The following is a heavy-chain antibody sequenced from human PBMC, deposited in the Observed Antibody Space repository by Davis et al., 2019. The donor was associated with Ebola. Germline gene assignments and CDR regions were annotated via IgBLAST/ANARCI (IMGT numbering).Heavy chain of an antibody. J-gene: IGHJ4*02. Sequence: GESLKISCAASGFTFSDYYMSWIRQAPGKGLEWVSYISSSSSYTNYADSVKGRFTISRDNSKNTLYLQMNSLRAEDTAVYYCAKKPVTPTYWGQGTLVTVSS. CDR3: AKKPVTPTY. D-gene: IGHD4-17*01. V-gene: IGHV3-11*03. CDR2: ISSSSSYT. CDR1: GFTFSDYY.